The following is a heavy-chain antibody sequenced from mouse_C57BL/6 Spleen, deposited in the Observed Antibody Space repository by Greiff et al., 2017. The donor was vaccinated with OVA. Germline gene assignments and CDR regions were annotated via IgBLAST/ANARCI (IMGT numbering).Heavy chain of an antibody. D-gene: IGHD2-5*01. CDR2: IYPGSGST. V-gene: IGHV1-55*01. Sequence: QVQLQQPGAELVKPGASVKMSCTASGYTFTSYWITWVKQRPGQGLEWIGDIYPGSGSTNYNEKFKSKATLTVDTSSSTAYMQLSSLTSEDSAVYYCARGRTHYSNYSYYAIVYWSKGTSVTVSS. CDR3: ARGRTHYSNYSYYAIVY. CDR1: GYTFTSYW. J-gene: IGHJ4*01.